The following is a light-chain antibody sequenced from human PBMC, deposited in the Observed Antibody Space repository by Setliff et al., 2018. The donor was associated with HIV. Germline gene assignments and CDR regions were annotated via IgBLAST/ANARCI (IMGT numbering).Light chain of an antibody. CDR1: SSDVGGYNY. J-gene: IGLJ1*01. V-gene: IGLV2-14*03. Sequence: SALTQPASVSGSPGQSITISCTGTSSDVGGYNYVSWYQQHPGKAPKLMIYDVSNRPSGVSNRFSGSKSGNTASLTISGLQAEDEADYYCRSYTSSSTQVFGTGTKVTV. CDR2: DVS. CDR3: RSYTSSSTQV.